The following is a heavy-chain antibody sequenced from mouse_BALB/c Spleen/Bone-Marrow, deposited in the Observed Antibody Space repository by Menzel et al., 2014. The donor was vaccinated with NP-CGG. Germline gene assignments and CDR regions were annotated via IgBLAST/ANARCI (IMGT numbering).Heavy chain of an antibody. V-gene: IGHV5-12-1*01. Sequence: EVKLVESGGGLVKPGGSLKLSCAASGFAFSSYDMSWVRQTPEKRLEWVAYITNGGDNTYYPDTVKGRFTISRDNAKNTLYLQMSSLKSEDTAMYYCVRHKNYYAMDYWGQGTSVTVSS. CDR3: VRHKNYYAMDY. CDR1: GFAFSSYD. CDR2: ITNGGDNT. J-gene: IGHJ4*01.